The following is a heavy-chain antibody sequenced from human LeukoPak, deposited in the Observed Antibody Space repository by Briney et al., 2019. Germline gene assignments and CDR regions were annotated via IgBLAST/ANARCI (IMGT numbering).Heavy chain of an antibody. J-gene: IGHJ3*02. Sequence: GGSLRLSCAASGFTFPIFAMHWVRQAPGKGLEWVGRIKSKTDGGTTDYAAPVKGRFTISRDDSKNTLYLQMNSLKTEDTAVYYCTTDVGPYTAMALNDAFDIWGQGTMVTVSS. D-gene: IGHD5-18*01. CDR3: TTDVGPYTAMALNDAFDI. V-gene: IGHV3-15*01. CDR1: GFTFPIFA. CDR2: IKSKTDGGTT.